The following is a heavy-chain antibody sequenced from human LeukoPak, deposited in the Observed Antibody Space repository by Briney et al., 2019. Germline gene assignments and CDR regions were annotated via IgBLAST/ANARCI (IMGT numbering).Heavy chain of an antibody. Sequence: PGGSLRLSCAASRFTFSSYAMSWVRQAPGKGLEWVSAISGSGGSTYYADSVKGRFTISRDNSKNTLYLQMNSLRAEDTAVYYCAKRGGDCGGDCYSAWYFDLWGRGTLVTVSS. D-gene: IGHD2-21*02. CDR1: RFTFSSYA. V-gene: IGHV3-23*01. CDR2: ISGSGGST. J-gene: IGHJ2*01. CDR3: AKRGGDCGGDCYSAWYFDL.